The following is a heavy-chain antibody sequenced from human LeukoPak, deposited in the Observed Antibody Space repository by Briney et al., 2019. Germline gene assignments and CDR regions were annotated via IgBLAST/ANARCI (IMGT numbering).Heavy chain of an antibody. J-gene: IGHJ5*02. CDR3: ARGRSSHGIS. CDR1: GFTFDDHG. Sequence: GGSLRLSCAASGFTFDDHGMSWVRQAPGTGLEWVSGIKWDGGSTGYEDTVKGRFTISRDNAKNSLYLQMNSLRAEDTAVYYCARGRSSHGISWGQGTLVTVSS. V-gene: IGHV3-20*04. CDR2: IKWDGGST. D-gene: IGHD6-6*01.